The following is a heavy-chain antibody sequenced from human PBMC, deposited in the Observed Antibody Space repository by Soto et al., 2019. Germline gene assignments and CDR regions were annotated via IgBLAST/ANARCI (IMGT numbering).Heavy chain of an antibody. CDR3: ARPSTVTDDAFDI. J-gene: IGHJ3*02. CDR2: IYYSGST. CDR1: GGSISSSSYY. V-gene: IGHV4-39*01. Sequence: QLQLQESGPGLVKPSETLSLTCTVSGGSISSSSYYWGWIRQPPGKGLEWIGSIYYSGSTYYNPSLKSRVTISVDTSKIQFSLKLSSVTAEDTAVYYCARPSTVTDDAFDIWGQGTMVTVSS. D-gene: IGHD4-17*01.